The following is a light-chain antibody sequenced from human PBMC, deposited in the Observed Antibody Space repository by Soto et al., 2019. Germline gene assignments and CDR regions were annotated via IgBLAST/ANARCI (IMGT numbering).Light chain of an antibody. CDR2: GAS. J-gene: IGKJ4*01. CDR3: QQYDNWPPLT. Sequence: EIVMTQSPATLSVSPGEGATLSCRASQSVSNNLASYQQKPGQPPRLLIYGASNRAAGVAARFSGSGSGTEFTLTITSLQSEDFAVYYCQQYDNWPPLTFGGGTRVDIK. CDR1: QSVSNN. V-gene: IGKV3-15*01.